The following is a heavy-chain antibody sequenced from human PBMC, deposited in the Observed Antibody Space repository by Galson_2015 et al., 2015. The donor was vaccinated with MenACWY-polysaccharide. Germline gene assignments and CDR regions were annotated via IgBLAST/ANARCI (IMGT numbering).Heavy chain of an antibody. D-gene: IGHD2-2*01. CDR1: GFSFNSYW. Sequence: SLRLSCAASGFSFNSYWMHWVRHAPGKGLVWVSHIDNDGSSTTYADSVKGRFTISRDASKSTLYLQLNSLRAEDTATYYCAKATCGSTSCYGFDHWGQGTPVTVSS. J-gene: IGHJ4*02. CDR2: IDNDGSST. V-gene: IGHV3-74*01. CDR3: AKATCGSTSCYGFDH.